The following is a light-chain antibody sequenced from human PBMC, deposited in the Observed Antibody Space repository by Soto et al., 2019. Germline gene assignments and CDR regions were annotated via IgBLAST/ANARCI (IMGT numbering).Light chain of an antibody. CDR2: AAS. J-gene: IGKJ1*01. Sequence: AIPMTQSPSSLYASVGDSGTITCRASQGIRHDLGWYQQKPGKAPKLLIYAASRLRSGVPSMFSGSGSGTDFTLTISSLQPEDVATYYFLQDDNYPRAFGQVTKVEIK. V-gene: IGKV1-6*01. CDR1: QGIRHD. CDR3: LQDDNYPRA.